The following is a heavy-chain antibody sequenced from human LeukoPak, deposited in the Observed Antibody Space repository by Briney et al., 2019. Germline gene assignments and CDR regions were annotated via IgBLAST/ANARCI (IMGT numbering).Heavy chain of an antibody. D-gene: IGHD3-10*01. CDR1: GGSISSSSYY. CDR2: IYYSGST. J-gene: IGHJ5*02. CDR3: XXXXXXXXXITMVRGVNWFDP. V-gene: IGHV4-39*01. Sequence: SETLSLTCTVSGGSISSSSYYWGWIRQPPGKGLEWIGSIYYSGSTYYNPSLKSRVTISVDTSKNQFSLKLSSVTAADTAVYXXXXXXXXXXXITMVRGVNWFDPWGQGTLVTVSS.